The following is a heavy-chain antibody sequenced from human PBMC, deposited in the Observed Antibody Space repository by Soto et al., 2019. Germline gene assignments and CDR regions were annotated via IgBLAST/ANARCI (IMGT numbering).Heavy chain of an antibody. CDR1: GVSVSRYY. D-gene: IGHD1-1*01. Sequence: ETLSLACTVSGVSVSRYYWTWIRQSPGKGLEWIGFIFYSGTTNYNPSLKSRVTISVDRYKQQFSLRLTSVTDADTAVYYCARISTPNSFDYSGPGTLVPVSS. J-gene: IGHJ4*02. V-gene: IGHV4-59*02. CDR2: IFYSGTT. CDR3: ARISTPNSFDY.